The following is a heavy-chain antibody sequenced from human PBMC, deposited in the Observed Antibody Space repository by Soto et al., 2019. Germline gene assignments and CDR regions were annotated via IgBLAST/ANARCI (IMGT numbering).Heavy chain of an antibody. CDR3: ASDYGDYRNDAFDI. CDR2: IHHSGTT. CDR1: GGLYGDYD. V-gene: IGHV4-34*01. J-gene: IGHJ3*02. D-gene: IGHD4-17*01. Sequence: SRTLSLTRAVYGGLYGDYDWCCIRQSSGKGLEWIGEIHHSGTTNYNPSLKSRVTITLDRSKNQFTLRLSSMTAADAAVYYCASDYGDYRNDAFDIWSPGTRVT.